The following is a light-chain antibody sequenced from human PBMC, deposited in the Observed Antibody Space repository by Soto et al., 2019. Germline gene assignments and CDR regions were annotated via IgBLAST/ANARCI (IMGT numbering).Light chain of an antibody. Sequence: QSVLAQPPSASGSPGQSVTISCTGTSSDVGGYNYVSWYQQHPGKAPKLIISEVSKRPSGVPDRFSGSKSGNTASLTVSGLQAEDEADYYCTSPAGSNNYVFGTGTTVPS. CDR2: EVS. J-gene: IGLJ1*01. CDR1: SSDVGGYNY. V-gene: IGLV2-8*01. CDR3: TSPAGSNNYV.